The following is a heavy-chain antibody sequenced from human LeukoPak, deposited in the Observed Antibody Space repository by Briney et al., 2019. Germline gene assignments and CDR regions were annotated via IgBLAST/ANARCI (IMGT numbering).Heavy chain of an antibody. CDR2: ISGSGDST. CDR1: GFTFSSYA. D-gene: IGHD3-10*01. V-gene: IGHV3-23*01. CDR3: VKDQGRGMWFGELRWFDP. Sequence: GGSLRLSCAASGFTFSSYALSWVRQAPGKGLQWVSAISGSGDSTYHADSVRGRFTISRDNSKNTLYLQMNSLRAEDTAIYFCVKDQGRGMWFGELRWFDPWGQGTLVTVSS. J-gene: IGHJ5*02.